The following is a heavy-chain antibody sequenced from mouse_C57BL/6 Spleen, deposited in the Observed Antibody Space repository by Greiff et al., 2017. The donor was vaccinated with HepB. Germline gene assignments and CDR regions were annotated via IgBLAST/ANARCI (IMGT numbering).Heavy chain of an antibody. D-gene: IGHD1-1*02. Sequence: EVQLQQSGAELVRPGASVKLSCTASGFNIKDDYMHWVKQRPEQGLEWIGWIDPENGDTEYAPKFQGKATITADTSSNTAYLQLSSLTSEDTAVYYCTTTMASFAYWGQGTLVTVSA. CDR2: IDPENGDT. V-gene: IGHV14-4*01. J-gene: IGHJ3*01. CDR3: TTTMASFAY. CDR1: GFNIKDDY.